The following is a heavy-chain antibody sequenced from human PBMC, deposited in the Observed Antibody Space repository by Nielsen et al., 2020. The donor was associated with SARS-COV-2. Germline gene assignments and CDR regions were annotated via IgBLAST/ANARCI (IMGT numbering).Heavy chain of an antibody. CDR1: EFNFSDYY. J-gene: IGHJ6*03. Sequence: GESLKISCVASEFNFSDYYMSWIRQAPGKGLEWVSYMSGDSSYRNHADSVKGRFTISRDNSRNTVYLQMSSLRAEDTAVYYCARVNYDVLTGGEDYFYYYMDVWGKGTTVTVSS. CDR3: ARVNYDVLTGGEDYFYYYMDV. CDR2: MSGDSSYR. D-gene: IGHD3-9*01. V-gene: IGHV3-11*05.